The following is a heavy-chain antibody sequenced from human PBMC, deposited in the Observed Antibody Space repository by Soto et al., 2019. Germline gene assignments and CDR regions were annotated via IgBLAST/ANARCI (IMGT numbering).Heavy chain of an antibody. CDR2: IILILGTS. J-gene: IGHJ4*02. CDR1: GASFSTYA. CDR3: ARGAPSTCCYDH. V-gene: IGHV1-69*06. Sequence: QVQLVQSGADVVKPGSSVKVSCKASGASFSTYAFSWLRQAPGQGLEWVGGIILILGTSNYAQRFQGRVTITADTSTRTAYMELSSLRSEDTAVYFCARGAPSTCCYDHWGQGTLVTVSS. D-gene: IGHD2-2*01.